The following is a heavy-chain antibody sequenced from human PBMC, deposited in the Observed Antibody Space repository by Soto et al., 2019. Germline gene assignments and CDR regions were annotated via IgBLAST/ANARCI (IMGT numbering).Heavy chain of an antibody. Sequence: SQTLSLTCAISGDSVSSKSGSWNWIRQSPSRGLEWLGRTYYRSKWYNDYAVSVKSRMTINPDTSKNQFSLQLNSVTPEDTAVYYCARGYSGSMDVWGQGTTVTVSS. CDR2: TYYRSKWYN. V-gene: IGHV6-1*01. J-gene: IGHJ6*02. CDR1: GDSVSSKSGS. CDR3: ARGYSGSMDV. D-gene: IGHD5-12*01.